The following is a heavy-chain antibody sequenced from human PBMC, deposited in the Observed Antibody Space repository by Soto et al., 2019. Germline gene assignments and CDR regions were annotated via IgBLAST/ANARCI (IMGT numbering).Heavy chain of an antibody. CDR2: IWYDGSNK. V-gene: IGHV3-33*01. CDR3: ARDKRYYFDY. CDR1: GFTFSSYG. Sequence: QVQLVESGGGVVQPGRSLRLSCAASGFTFSSYGMHWVRQAPGKGLEWVAVIWYDGSNKYYADSVKGRFTISRDNSKNTLYLQMNSLRAEDTAVYYCARDKRYYFDYWGQGTLVTVSS. J-gene: IGHJ4*02. D-gene: IGHD1-20*01.